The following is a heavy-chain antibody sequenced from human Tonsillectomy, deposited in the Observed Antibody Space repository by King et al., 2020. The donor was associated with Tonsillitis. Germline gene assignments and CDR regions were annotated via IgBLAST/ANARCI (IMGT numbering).Heavy chain of an antibody. CDR3: ARASSYFDY. V-gene: IGHV4-59*11. Sequence: VQLQESGPGLVKPSETLSLTCTGSGGSISSHYWSWIRQPPGKGLEWIGYILYSGSTNYNPSLKSRVTISVDTSKNQFSLRLTSVTAADTAVYYCARASSYFDYWGQGTLVTVSS. J-gene: IGHJ4*02. CDR1: GGSISSHY. CDR2: ILYSGST.